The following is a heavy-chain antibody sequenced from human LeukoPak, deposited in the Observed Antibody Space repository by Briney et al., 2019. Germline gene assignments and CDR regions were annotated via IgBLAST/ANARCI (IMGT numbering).Heavy chain of an antibody. CDR3: ARDQLATIPYNWFDP. J-gene: IGHJ5*02. Sequence: GGSLRLSCAASGFTFSSYWMSWVRQAPGKGLEWVANIKQDGSEKYYVDSVKGRFTISRDNAKNSLYLQMNSLRAEDTAVYYCARDQLATIPYNWFDPWGQGTQVTVSS. V-gene: IGHV3-7*01. CDR1: GFTFSSYW. CDR2: IKQDGSEK. D-gene: IGHD1-26*01.